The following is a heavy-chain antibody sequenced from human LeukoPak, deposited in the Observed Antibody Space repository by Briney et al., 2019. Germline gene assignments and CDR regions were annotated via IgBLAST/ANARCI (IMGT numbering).Heavy chain of an antibody. CDR1: GYIFTSYT. J-gene: IGHJ4*02. CDR3: ARAVGATTGLNY. D-gene: IGHD1-26*01. CDR2: INPGNGNT. Sequence: ASVKVSCKASGYIFTSYTIHWLRQAPGQSLEWMGWINPGNGNTKYSQNFQDRVTITRDTSASTAYMDLSRLRSEDTAVFYCARAVGATTGLNYWGQGTLVTVSS. V-gene: IGHV1-3*01.